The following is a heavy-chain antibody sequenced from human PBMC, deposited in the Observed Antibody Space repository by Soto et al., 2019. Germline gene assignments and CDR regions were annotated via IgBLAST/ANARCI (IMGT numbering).Heavy chain of an antibody. V-gene: IGHV1-2*02. Sequence: ASVKVSCKASGYTFTGYYIHWVGQAPGQGLEWMGWTNPSNGGTNYAQKFQGRVTMTRDTSLSIAYMELTTLRSDDTAVFYCAREVGGGRQYYFDSWGLGTLVTSPQ. J-gene: IGHJ4*02. CDR3: AREVGGGRQYYFDS. CDR1: GYTFTGYY. D-gene: IGHD3-16*01. CDR2: TNPSNGGT.